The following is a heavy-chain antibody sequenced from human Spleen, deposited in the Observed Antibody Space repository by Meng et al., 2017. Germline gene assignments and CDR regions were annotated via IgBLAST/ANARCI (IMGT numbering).Heavy chain of an antibody. CDR3: VRENWKSTIDY. CDR1: AGSISSGNYY. J-gene: IGHJ4*02. CDR2: IYYSGST. D-gene: IGHD1-1*01. V-gene: IGHV4-30-4*08. Sequence: QLQLQESGPGLVKPSEPLSPTCTVSAGSISSGNYYWGWIRQPPGKGLEWIGYIYYSGSTYYNPSLKSRLTISVDTSKKQFSLRLTSVTAADTAVYYCVRENWKSTIDYSGQGTLVTVSS.